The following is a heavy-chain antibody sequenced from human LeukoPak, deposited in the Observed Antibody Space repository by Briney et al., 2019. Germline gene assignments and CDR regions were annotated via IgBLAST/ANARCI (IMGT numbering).Heavy chain of an antibody. D-gene: IGHD3-16*02. CDR2: IFYSGNT. CDR3: GYTNNFYH. CDR1: GGSISSSSYY. J-gene: IGHJ4*02. Sequence: SETLSLTCTVSGGSISSSSYYWGWIRQPPGKGLEWIGSIFYSGNTYYDASLKSRVTISVDTSKNHFSLKLSSVTSADTAVYYCGYTNNFYHWGQGTLVVVSS. V-gene: IGHV4-39*02.